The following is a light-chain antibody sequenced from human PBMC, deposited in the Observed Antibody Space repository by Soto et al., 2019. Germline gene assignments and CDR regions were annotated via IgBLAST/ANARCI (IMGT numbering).Light chain of an antibody. CDR3: QSYDSILNRG. V-gene: IGLV1-40*01. CDR2: GDN. J-gene: IGLJ1*01. Sequence: QSVLSQPPSVSGAPGQRITISCTGSSSNIGENYDVHWYRQVPGTAPKLLMSGDNNRPSGVADRFSGSKSGTSASLAITRLQAEDEADYYCQSYDSILNRGFGTGTKLTVL. CDR1: SSNIGENYD.